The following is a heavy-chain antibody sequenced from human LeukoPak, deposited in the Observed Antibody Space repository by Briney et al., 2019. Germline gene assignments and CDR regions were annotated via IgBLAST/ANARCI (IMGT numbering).Heavy chain of an antibody. CDR3: ARGVVAAAGRTFDF. V-gene: IGHV4-59*01. J-gene: IGHJ4*02. Sequence: SETLSLTCTVSGGSISSYYWSWIRQPPGKGLEWIGYIYYSGSTSYNPSLRSRVTISLDTSKNQFSLKLSSVTAVDTAIYYCARGVVAAAGRTFDFWGQGTLVTVSS. CDR2: IYYSGST. CDR1: GGSISSYY. D-gene: IGHD6-13*01.